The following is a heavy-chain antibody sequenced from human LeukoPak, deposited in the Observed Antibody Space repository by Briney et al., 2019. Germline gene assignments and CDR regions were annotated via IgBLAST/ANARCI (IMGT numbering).Heavy chain of an antibody. V-gene: IGHV3-30*04. D-gene: IGHD3-3*01. CDR3: AGHFGAWHYFDY. J-gene: IGHJ4*02. Sequence: GGSLRLSCAASGFTFSSYAIHWVRQAPGKGLEWVALISYDGSTKYSTDSVKGRFTISRDNSKNTLYLQMNSLRPEDTAVYYCAGHFGAWHYFDYWGQGTLVTVSS. CDR2: ISYDGSTK. CDR1: GFTFSSYA.